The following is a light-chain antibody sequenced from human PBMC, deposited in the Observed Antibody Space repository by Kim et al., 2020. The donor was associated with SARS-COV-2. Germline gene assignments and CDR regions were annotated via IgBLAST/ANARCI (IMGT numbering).Light chain of an antibody. CDR1: QTVSSY. Sequence: SWSPGERATLSCRASQTVSSYLAWYQQKPGQAPRLLIYDASNRATGIPARFSGSGSGTDFTLTINSLEPEDIAVYFCQQRSNWPLTFGGGTKVEI. J-gene: IGKJ4*01. V-gene: IGKV3-11*01. CDR3: QQRSNWPLT. CDR2: DAS.